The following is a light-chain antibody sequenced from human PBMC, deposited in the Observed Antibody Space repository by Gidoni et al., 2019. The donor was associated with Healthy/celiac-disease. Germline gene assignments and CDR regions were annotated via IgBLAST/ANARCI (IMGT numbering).Light chain of an antibody. J-gene: IGLJ2*01. CDR3: QGWDSSLVV. CDR1: KLGDKY. CDR2: QES. V-gene: IGLV3-1*01. Sequence: SYELTQPPSVSVSPGQTASITCSGDKLGDKYACWYQQKPGQSPVLVIYQESKRASRIPGRFPGSHSGNTGTLTISGTQAMDEADYYCQGWDSSLVVFGGRTKLTVL.